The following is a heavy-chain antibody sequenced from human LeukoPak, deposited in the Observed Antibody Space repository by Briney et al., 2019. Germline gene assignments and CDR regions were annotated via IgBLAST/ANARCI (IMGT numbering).Heavy chain of an antibody. J-gene: IGHJ4*02. D-gene: IGHD2-15*01. CDR3: ARERGYCAGDSCYGSDY. CDR2: ITSKSTTI. CDR1: GFTFSIYS. Sequence: GGSLRLSCAASGFTFSIYSMDWVRQAPGKGLEWVSKITSKSTTIYYADSVKGRFTISRDNAKNSLYLQMNSLRAEDTAVYYCARERGYCAGDSCYGSDYWGQGILLTVSS. V-gene: IGHV3-48*01.